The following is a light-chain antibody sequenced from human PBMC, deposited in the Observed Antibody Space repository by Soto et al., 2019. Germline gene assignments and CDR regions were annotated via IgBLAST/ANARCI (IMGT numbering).Light chain of an antibody. CDR1: QTVNTY. CDR2: AAS. Sequence: DIQMTQSPSSLSASLGDRVTITCRASQTVNTYLHWYQQKPGKAPKLLIYAASNLQSGVPSRFSGSGSGTNFTLTISSLQPEDSATYFCQQLNSYPQTFGQGTRLEIK. CDR3: QQLNSYPQT. V-gene: IGKV1-9*01. J-gene: IGKJ5*01.